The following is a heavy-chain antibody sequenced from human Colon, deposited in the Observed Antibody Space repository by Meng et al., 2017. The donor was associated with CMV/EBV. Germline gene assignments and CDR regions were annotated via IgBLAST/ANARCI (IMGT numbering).Heavy chain of an antibody. CDR3: ERVGGWIGSSSIFGWFDH. D-gene: IGHD6-6*01. CDR1: GYTFTDYY. V-gene: IGHV1-2*02. CDR2: INSNTGAT. J-gene: IGHJ5*02. Sequence: GQLVQSGAEVKIPGASVKVSCKGSGYTFTDYYIHWVRQAPGQGLEWMGLINSNTGATKYAQKFQNRITMTRDTSINTVYMQLSGLRSDDTAVYYCERVGGWIGSSSIFGWFDHWGQGTLVTVSS.